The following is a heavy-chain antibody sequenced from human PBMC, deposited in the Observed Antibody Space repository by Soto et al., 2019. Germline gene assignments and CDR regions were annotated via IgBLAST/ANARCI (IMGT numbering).Heavy chain of an antibody. V-gene: IGHV4-31*03. CDR1: GGSISSGGYY. CDR2: IYYSGST. J-gene: IGHJ6*02. Sequence: PSETLSLTCTVSGGSISSGGYYWSWIRQHPGKGLEWIGYIYYSGSTYYNPSLKSRVTISVDTSNNQFSLKLSSVTAADTGVYYCERVRPRSYYYGMDVWGQGTTVTVSS. D-gene: IGHD6-6*01. CDR3: ERVRPRSYYYGMDV.